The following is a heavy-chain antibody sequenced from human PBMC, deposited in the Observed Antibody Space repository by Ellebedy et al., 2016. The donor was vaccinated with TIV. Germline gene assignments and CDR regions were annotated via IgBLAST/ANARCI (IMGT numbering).Heavy chain of an antibody. J-gene: IGHJ4*02. CDR1: GFTFPDFR. CDR2: IHSEGTEGTVD. D-gene: IGHD4-17*01. CDR3: TRSSGYYRLDY. V-gene: IGHV3-7*01. Sequence: PGGSLRLSCAASGFTFPDFRMTWVPQAPGTGLEWVANIHSEGTEGTVDDYAYFVRGRFTVSRDNFKNLLFLQLNSLRAEDTAFYFCTRSSGYYRLDYWGQGTLVTVSS.